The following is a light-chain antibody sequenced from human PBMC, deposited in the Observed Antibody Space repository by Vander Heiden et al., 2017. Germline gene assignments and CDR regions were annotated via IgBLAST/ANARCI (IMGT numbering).Light chain of an antibody. V-gene: IGKV3-11*01. CDR1: QSVSSY. CDR2: DAS. J-gene: IGKJ4*01. Sequence: EIVLTQPPATLSLSPGETATLSCRPSQSVSSYLAWYQQKPGQAPRLLIYDASNRATGIPARFSGSGSGTDFTLTISSLEPEDFAVYYCQQRSNWPRLTFGGGTKVEIK. CDR3: QQRSNWPRLT.